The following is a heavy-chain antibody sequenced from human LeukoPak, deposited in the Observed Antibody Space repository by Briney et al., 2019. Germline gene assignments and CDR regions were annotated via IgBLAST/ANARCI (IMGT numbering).Heavy chain of an antibody. CDR2: IYHSGST. V-gene: IGHV4-4*02. Sequence: SGTLSLTCAVSGGSISSSIWWSWVRQPPGKGLEWIGEIYHSGSTNYNPSLKSRVTISVDKSKNQFSLKLSSVTAADTAVYYCARDRPEYSSGWFTQTIWGQGTLVTVSS. CDR3: ARDRPEYSSGWFTQTI. CDR1: GGSISSSIW. J-gene: IGHJ4*02. D-gene: IGHD6-19*01.